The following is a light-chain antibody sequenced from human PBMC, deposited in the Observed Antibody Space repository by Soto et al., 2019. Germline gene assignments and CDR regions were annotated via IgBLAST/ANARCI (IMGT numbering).Light chain of an antibody. CDR3: QQRSNWPRGT. CDR2: DAS. Sequence: EIVFTQSPATLSLSPGERATLSCRASQSVGSYLGWYQHKPGQAPRLLIYDASNRAPGIPARFSGSGSGTDFTLTISSLXPEDFAVYYCQQRSNWPRGTFGQGTKVDIK. CDR1: QSVGSY. V-gene: IGKV3-11*01. J-gene: IGKJ2*01.